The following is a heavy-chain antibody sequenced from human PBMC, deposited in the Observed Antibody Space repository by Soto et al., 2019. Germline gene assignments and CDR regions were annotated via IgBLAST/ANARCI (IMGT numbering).Heavy chain of an antibody. CDR3: ARQKHNVDTVDFDY. CDR1: GYSFTSYG. J-gene: IGHJ4*02. V-gene: IGHV5-10-1*01. Sequence: ASLKISGKGSGYSFTSYGISWVRQMPGKGLEWMGRIDPSDSYTNYSPSFQGHVTISAYKSISTAYLQWSSLKASDTAMYYCARQKHNVDTVDFDYWGQGTLVTGSS. CDR2: IDPSDSYT. D-gene: IGHD5-18*01.